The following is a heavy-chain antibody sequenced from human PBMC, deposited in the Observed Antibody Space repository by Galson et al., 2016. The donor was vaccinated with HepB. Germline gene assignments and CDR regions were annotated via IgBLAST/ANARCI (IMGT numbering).Heavy chain of an antibody. D-gene: IGHD1/OR15-1a*01. V-gene: IGHV3-30-3*01. CDR3: AKAEKWEHDF. J-gene: IGHJ4*02. CDR1: GFTFSSYG. CDR2: ASYDGSNN. Sequence: SLRLSCAASGFTFSSYGMHWVRQAPGKGLEWVAVASYDGSNNYYPDSVKDRFTVSRDNSKNTLYLQMNSLRAEDTAVYHCAKAEKWEHDFWGQGTLVTVSS.